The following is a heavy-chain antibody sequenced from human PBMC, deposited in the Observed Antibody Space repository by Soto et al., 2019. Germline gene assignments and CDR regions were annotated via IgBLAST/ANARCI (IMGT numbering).Heavy chain of an antibody. J-gene: IGHJ3*02. CDR2: IIPIFGTA. V-gene: IGHV1-69*06. CDR3: GLLWWWGDAFDI. CDR1: GGTFSSYA. D-gene: IGHD2-21*01. Sequence: QVQLVQSGAEVKKPGSSVKVSCKASGGTFSSYAISWVRQAPGQGLEWMGGIIPIFGTANYAQKFQGRVTITADKSTSTAYMELSSMRSEDTAVYYCGLLWWWGDAFDIWGQGTMVTVSS.